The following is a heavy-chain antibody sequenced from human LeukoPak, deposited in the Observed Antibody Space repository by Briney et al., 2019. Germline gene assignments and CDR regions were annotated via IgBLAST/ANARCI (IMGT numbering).Heavy chain of an antibody. Sequence: PGGSLILSCTASRSTFSTYAMSWVRQAPGKGLEWVSSISGSGDTTYYTGSVKGRFTISRDNSKNALYLQMSSLRAEDTAVYYCAKSQRNDQQVVQRIDYWGQGTLVTVSS. V-gene: IGHV3-23*01. CDR3: AKSQRNDQQVVQRIDY. CDR2: ISGSGDTT. D-gene: IGHD2-2*01. CDR1: RSTFSTYA. J-gene: IGHJ4*02.